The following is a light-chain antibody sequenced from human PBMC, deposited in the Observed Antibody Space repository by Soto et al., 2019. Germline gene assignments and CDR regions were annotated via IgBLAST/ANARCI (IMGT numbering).Light chain of an antibody. J-gene: IGKJ2*03. CDR2: GAS. Sequence: EIVLTQSPGTLSLSPGERATLSCRASQSVSRSLLAWYQQKPGLAPRLLIYGASTRATGIADRFSGSGSGTDFTLTISRLEPEDFAVYYCQQYGNPPPYSFGQGTKLEIK. CDR3: QQYGNPPPYS. V-gene: IGKV3-20*01. CDR1: QSVSRSL.